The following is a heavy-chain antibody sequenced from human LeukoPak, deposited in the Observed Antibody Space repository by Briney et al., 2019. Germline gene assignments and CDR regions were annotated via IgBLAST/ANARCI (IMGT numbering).Heavy chain of an antibody. CDR3: ASFIHKPTYYDILTGYWISTGHWFDP. CDR2: IYYSRST. D-gene: IGHD3-9*01. V-gene: IGHV4-31*03. Sequence: SETPSLTCTVSGGSISSGGYYWSWIRQHPGKGLEWIGYIYYSRSTYYNPSLKSRVTISVDTSNNQFSLKLSSVTAADTAVYYCASFIHKPTYYDILTGYWISTGHWFDPWGRGTLVTVSS. CDR1: GGSISSGGYY. J-gene: IGHJ5*02.